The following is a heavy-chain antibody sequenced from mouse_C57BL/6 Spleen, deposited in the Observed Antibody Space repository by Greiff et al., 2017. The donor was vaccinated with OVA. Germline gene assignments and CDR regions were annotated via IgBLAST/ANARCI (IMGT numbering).Heavy chain of an antibody. J-gene: IGHJ2*01. V-gene: IGHV1-64*01. CDR1: GYTFTSYW. CDR3: ARSIYDGQVLDY. Sequence: QVHVKQPGAELVKPGASVKLSCKASGYTFTSYWMHWVKQRPGQGLEWIGMIHPNSGSTNYNEKFKSKATLTVDKSSSTAYMQLSSLTSEDSAVYYCARSIYDGQVLDYWGQGTTLTVSS. CDR2: IHPNSGST. D-gene: IGHD2-3*01.